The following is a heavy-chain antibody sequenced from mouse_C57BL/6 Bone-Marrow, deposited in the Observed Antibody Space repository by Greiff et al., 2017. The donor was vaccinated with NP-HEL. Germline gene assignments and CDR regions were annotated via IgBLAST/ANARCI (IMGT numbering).Heavy chain of an antibody. CDR1: GFTFSSYA. CDR3: ARDLSDYDDYYAMDY. CDR2: ISDGGSYT. V-gene: IGHV5-4*01. J-gene: IGHJ4*01. D-gene: IGHD2-4*01. Sequence: EVMLVESGGGLVKPGGSLKLSCAASGFTFSSYAMSWVRQTPEKRLEWVATISDGGSYTYYPDNVKGRFTISRDNAKNNLYLQMSHLKSEDTAMYYCARDLSDYDDYYAMDYWGQGTSVTVSS.